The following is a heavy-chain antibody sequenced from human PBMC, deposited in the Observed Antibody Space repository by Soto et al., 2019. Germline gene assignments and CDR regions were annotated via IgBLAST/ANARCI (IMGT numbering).Heavy chain of an antibody. J-gene: IGHJ6*02. CDR3: ARGRENMDV. V-gene: IGHV1-18*04. Sequence: ASVKVSCKASGYTFSNYGLSWVRQAPGQGLEWVGWISGYNGDTNYAQMLQGRVTLTTDTSTSTAYMELRSLRSDDTAVYYCARGRENMDVWGQGTTVTVSS. CDR2: ISGYNGDT. D-gene: IGHD1-26*01. CDR1: GYTFSNYG.